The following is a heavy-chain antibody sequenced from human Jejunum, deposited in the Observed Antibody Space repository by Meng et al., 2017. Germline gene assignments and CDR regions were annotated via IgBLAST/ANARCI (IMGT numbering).Heavy chain of an antibody. V-gene: IGHV4-34*01. CDR3: ARGGDPRAYYFDY. Sequence: QVQLQQWVAGLLKPSETLSLTCAVYGGSFSGYYCGWIRQAPGKGLEWIGDIDHSGSTNYNPSLKNRVTISVDTSRNQISLNLNSVTAADTAVYYCARGGDPRAYYFDYWGQGNLVTVSS. CDR1: GGSFSGYY. J-gene: IGHJ4*02. D-gene: IGHD3-10*01. CDR2: IDHSGST.